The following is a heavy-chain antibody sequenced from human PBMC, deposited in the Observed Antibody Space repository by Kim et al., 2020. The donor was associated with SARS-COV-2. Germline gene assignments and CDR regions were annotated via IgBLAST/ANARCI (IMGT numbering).Heavy chain of an antibody. D-gene: IGHD6-19*01. Sequence: SETLSLTCTVSGGSISSYYWSWIRQPPGKGLEWIGYIYYSGSTNYNPSLKSRVTISVDTSKNQFSLKLSSVTAADTAVYYCARLVTLAVAGNEKVWFDPWGQGTLVTVSS. J-gene: IGHJ5*02. CDR2: IYYSGST. CDR3: ARLVTLAVAGNEKVWFDP. CDR1: GGSISSYY. V-gene: IGHV4-59*08.